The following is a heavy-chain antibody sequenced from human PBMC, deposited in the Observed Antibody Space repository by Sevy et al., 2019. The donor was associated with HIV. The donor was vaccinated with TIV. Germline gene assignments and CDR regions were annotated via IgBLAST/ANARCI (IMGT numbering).Heavy chain of an antibody. V-gene: IGHV4-38-2*01. CDR3: AADSGNYYGAFDI. CDR2: MYRGGST. CDR1: GYSINSGYY. Sequence: ETLSLTCAVSGYSINSGYYWGWVRQPPGKGLEWIGSMYRGGSTYYNPSLKSRVTISVDTSKNQFSLKLSSVTAADTAVYYCAADSGNYYGAFDIWGQGTMVTVSS. J-gene: IGHJ3*02. D-gene: IGHD1-26*01.